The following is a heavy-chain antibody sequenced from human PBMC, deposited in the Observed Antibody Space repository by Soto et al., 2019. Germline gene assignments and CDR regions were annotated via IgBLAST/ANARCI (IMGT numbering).Heavy chain of an antibody. J-gene: IGHJ5*02. Sequence: SVKVSCKASGGTFSSYAISWVRQAPGQGLEWMGGIIPIFGTANYAQKFQGRVTITADESTSTAYLELSSLRSEDTAVYYCARDLCSGGSCYRRAHNWFDPWGQGTLVTVSS. D-gene: IGHD2-15*01. CDR2: IIPIFGTA. V-gene: IGHV1-69*13. CDR1: GGTFSSYA. CDR3: ARDLCSGGSCYRRAHNWFDP.